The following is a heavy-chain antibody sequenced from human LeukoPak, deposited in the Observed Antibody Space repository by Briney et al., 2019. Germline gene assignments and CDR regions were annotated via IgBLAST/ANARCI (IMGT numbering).Heavy chain of an antibody. CDR1: GGSVSSGSYY. D-gene: IGHD3-22*01. CDR3: ARVQLNTMIVVVPPVL. J-gene: IGHJ4*02. Sequence: SETLSLTCTVSGGSVSSGSYYWSWIRQPPGKGLEWIGYIYYSGSTNYNPPLKSRVTISVDTSKNQFSLKLSSVTAADTAVYYCARVQLNTMIVVVPPVLWGQGTLVTVSS. V-gene: IGHV4-61*01. CDR2: IYYSGST.